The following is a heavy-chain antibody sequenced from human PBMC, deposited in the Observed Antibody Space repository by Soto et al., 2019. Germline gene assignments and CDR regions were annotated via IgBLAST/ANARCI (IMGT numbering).Heavy chain of an antibody. CDR1: GFIFINYA. CDR2: ISGNGDTT. J-gene: IGHJ5*02. CDR3: VNPPAYYYDSVAYYSA. Sequence: GGSLRLSCSASGFIFINYAVHWVRQTPGKGLEYVSTISGNGDTTYYADTVKGRFTISRDNSKNTLSLQMSSLRIEDTAVYYCVNPPAYYYDSVAYYSAWGQGTLVTV. D-gene: IGHD3-22*01. V-gene: IGHV3-64D*06.